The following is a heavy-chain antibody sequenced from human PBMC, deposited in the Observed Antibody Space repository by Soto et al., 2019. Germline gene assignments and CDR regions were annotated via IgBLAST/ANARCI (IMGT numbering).Heavy chain of an antibody. CDR2: IYSGGST. CDR3: ARASSFGLTLLPFDY. J-gene: IGHJ4*02. V-gene: IGHV3-66*01. CDR1: GFTVSSNY. Sequence: EVQLVESGGGLVQPGGSLRLSCAASGFTVSSNYMSWVRQAPGKGLEWVSVIYSGGSTYYADSVKGRFTISRDNSKNTLYLQMNSLRAEETAVYYCARASSFGLTLLPFDYWGQGTLVTVSS. D-gene: IGHD3-10*01.